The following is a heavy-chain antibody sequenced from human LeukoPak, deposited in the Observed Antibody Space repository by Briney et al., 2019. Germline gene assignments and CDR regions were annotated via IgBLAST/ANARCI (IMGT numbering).Heavy chain of an antibody. J-gene: IGHJ4*02. D-gene: IGHD5-12*01. CDR1: GCTFSSYA. V-gene: IGHV3-23*01. CDR2: ISGSGGST. CDR3: ASITDGGYSGYGHFDY. Sequence: GGSLRLTCAASGCTFSSYAMSWVRQAPGKGLEWVSAISGSGGSTYYADSMKGRLTISRDNSNNTLYLQINSLRAEDTAVYYCASITDGGYSGYGHFDYWGQGTLVTVSS.